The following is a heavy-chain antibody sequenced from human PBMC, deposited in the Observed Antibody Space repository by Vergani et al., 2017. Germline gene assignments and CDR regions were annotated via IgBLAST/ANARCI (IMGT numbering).Heavy chain of an antibody. V-gene: IGHV4-38-2*02. J-gene: IGHJ4*02. CDR3: ARFSSSWCVDY. Sequence: QVQLQESGPGLVKPSETLSLTCTVSGYSISSGYYWGWIRQPPGKGLEWIGSIYHIGSTYYNPSLKSRVTISVDTSKNQFSLKLSSVTAADTAVYYCARFSSSWCVDYWGQGTLVTVSS. CDR2: IYHIGST. CDR1: GYSISSGYY. D-gene: IGHD6-13*01.